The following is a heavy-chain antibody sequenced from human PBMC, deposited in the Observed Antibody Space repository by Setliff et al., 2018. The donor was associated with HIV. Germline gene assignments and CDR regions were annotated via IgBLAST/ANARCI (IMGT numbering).Heavy chain of an antibody. J-gene: IGHJ6*03. D-gene: IGHD3-22*01. CDR3: AAMIVNYYYMDV. CDR1: GYSFTNYA. Sequence: ASVKVSCKASGYSFTNYALNWVRQAPGQGLEWMGWINTNTGNPMYAQGYTGRLVFSLDTSVSTAFLQISSLKAEDTAVYYCAAMIVNYYYMDVWGKGTKVTVSS. V-gene: IGHV7-4-1*02. CDR2: INTNTGNP.